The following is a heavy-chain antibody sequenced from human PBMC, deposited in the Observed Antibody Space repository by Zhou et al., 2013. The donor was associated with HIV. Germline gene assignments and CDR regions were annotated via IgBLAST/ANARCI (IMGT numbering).Heavy chain of an antibody. V-gene: IGHV1-2*02. CDR2: VSPNTGGT. CDR3: VRRGLCDHCDDWDFQH. J-gene: IGHJ1*01. CDR1: GYTFTDFF. D-gene: IGHD2-21*02. Sequence: QVYLVQSGGEVKKPGASVKVSCKASGYTFTDFFIHWVRQAPGQGLEWMGWVSPNTGGTNYAQKFQGRVTMTRDTSINTAYMELSRLTPADTAVYYCVRRGLCDHCDDWDFQHWGQGTPVVVSS.